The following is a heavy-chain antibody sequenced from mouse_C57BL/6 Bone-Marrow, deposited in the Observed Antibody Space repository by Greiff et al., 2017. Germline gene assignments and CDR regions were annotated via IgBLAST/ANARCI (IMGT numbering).Heavy chain of an antibody. D-gene: IGHD2-4*01. CDR2: IYPGSGST. CDR1: GYTFTSYW. Sequence: QVQLQQPGAELVKPGASVKMSCKASGYTFTSYWITWVKQRPGQGLEWIGDIYPGSGSTNYNEKFKSKATLTVDTSSSTAYMQLSSLTSEDSAVYYCAYYDYEDYYAMDYWGQGTSVTVSS. CDR3: AYYDYEDYYAMDY. V-gene: IGHV1-55*01. J-gene: IGHJ4*01.